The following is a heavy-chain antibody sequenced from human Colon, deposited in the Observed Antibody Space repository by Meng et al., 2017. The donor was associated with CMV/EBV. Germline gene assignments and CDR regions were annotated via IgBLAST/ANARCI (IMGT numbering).Heavy chain of an antibody. D-gene: IGHD1-26*01. CDR1: GINFSNYA. CDR2: FTVTGGGT. J-gene: IGHJ4*02. Sequence: SGINFSNYAMNWGRQAPGKGLEWVSRFTVTGGGTSYYADSVKGRFTISRDNSKNTLYLQMNSLRVEDTAIYYCARSLFSGVSLSLGYWGQGTLVTVSS. CDR3: ARSLFSGVSLSLGY. V-gene: IGHV3-23*01.